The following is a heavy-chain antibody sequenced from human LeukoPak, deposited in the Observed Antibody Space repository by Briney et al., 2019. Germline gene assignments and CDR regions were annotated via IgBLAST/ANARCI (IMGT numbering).Heavy chain of an antibody. D-gene: IGHD6-13*01. CDR2: INPSGGST. CDR1: GYTFTSYY. J-gene: IGHJ3*02. V-gene: IGHV1-46*01. CDR3: ARDRYRAAAKTKNDAFDI. Sequence: ASVKVSCKASGYTFTSYYMHWVRRAPGQGLEWMGIINPSGGSTSYAQKFQGRVTMTRDTSTSTVYMELSSLRSEDTAVYYCARDRYRAAAKTKNDAFDIWGQGTMVTVSS.